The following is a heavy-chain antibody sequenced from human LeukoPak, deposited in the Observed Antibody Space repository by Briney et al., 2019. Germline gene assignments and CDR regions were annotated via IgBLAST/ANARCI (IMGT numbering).Heavy chain of an antibody. D-gene: IGHD6-6*01. Sequence: SETLSLTCTVSGGSISSYYWSWIRQPPGKGLEWIGYIYYSGSTNYSPSLKSRVTISVDTSKNQFSLKLSSVTAADTAVYYCARERGREFDYWGQGTLVTVSS. CDR1: GGSISSYY. CDR3: ARERGREFDY. J-gene: IGHJ4*02. V-gene: IGHV4-59*01. CDR2: IYYSGST.